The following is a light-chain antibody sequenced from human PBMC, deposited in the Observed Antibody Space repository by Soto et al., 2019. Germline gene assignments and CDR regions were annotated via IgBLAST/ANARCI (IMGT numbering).Light chain of an antibody. CDR2: DAS. J-gene: IGKJ1*01. V-gene: IGKV3-15*01. CDR1: QSVVRY. CDR3: QRYDNWPPWT. Sequence: EIVMTQSPATLSVSPGEGATLSCRASQSVVRYLSWYQQKPCQAPRLLIYDASTRATGIPVRFSGSGSGTEFTLTISNVQSEDFAVYYCQRYDNWPPWTFGQGTKVDIK.